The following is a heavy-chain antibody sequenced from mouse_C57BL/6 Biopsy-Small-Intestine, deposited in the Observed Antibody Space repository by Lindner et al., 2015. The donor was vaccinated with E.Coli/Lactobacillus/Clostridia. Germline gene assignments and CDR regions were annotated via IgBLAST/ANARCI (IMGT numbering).Heavy chain of an antibody. V-gene: IGHV1-62-2*01. D-gene: IGHD1-1*01. CDR1: GYIFTEYT. Sequence: VQLQESGAELVKPGASVKLSCKASGYIFTEYTLNWVKQRSGQGLEWIGWFYPGSGSVKYNEKFKDKATLTADKSSRTAYMELSRLTSEDSAVYFCARHEAPIITTSWFPYWGQGTLVTVSA. CDR2: FYPGSGSV. J-gene: IGHJ3*01. CDR3: ARHEAPIITTSWFPY.